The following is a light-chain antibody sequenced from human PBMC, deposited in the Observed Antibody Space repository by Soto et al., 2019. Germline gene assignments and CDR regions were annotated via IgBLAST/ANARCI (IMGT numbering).Light chain of an antibody. V-gene: IGKV3-15*01. CDR3: QQYDKWVT. J-gene: IGKJ3*01. CDR2: GAS. CDR1: QTVSSN. Sequence: EVVMTQSPETLSVSPGETATLSCRASQTVSSNLAWYQQKRGQAPRLLIYGASTRATSIPARFIGSGSGTEFAPTISSVQSEDFAVYYCQQYDKWVTFGPGTKVDLK.